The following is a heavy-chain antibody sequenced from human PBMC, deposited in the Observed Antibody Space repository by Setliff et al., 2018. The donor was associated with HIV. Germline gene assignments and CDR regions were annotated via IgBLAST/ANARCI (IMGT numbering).Heavy chain of an antibody. D-gene: IGHD3-16*01. V-gene: IGHV5-51*01. CDR3: TRLWHENWGGVDY. CDR2: IYPDESDS. Sequence: GESLKISCKGSGYSFPTYWIAWVRQMPGKGLEWMGVIYPDESDSRYSPSFQGHVTISADKSISTAYLQWSSLKASDTAMYYCTRLWHENWGGVDYWGQGTLVTVSS. CDR1: GYSFPTYW. J-gene: IGHJ4*02.